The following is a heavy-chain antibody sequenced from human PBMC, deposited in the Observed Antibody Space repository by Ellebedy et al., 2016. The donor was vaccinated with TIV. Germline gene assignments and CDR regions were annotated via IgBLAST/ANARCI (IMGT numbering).Heavy chain of an antibody. Sequence: GESLKISXAAFGFTFSGYAMSWVRQAPGQGLEWVSAITGSSDATWYADSVKGRFTLSRDNSGNTLYLQMSSLRAEDTAVYYCARDSRYPDDVFDIWGHGTVVTVSS. D-gene: IGHD1-14*01. CDR1: GFTFSGYA. CDR3: ARDSRYPDDVFDI. CDR2: ITGSSDAT. V-gene: IGHV3-23*01. J-gene: IGHJ3*02.